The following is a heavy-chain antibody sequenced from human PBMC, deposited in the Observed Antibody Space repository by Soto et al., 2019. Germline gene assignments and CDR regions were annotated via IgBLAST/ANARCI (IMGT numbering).Heavy chain of an antibody. CDR3: ARSYYYYYGMDV. V-gene: IGHV4-39*01. CDR1: GGSISSSSYY. CDR2: IYYSGST. Sequence: PSETLSLTCTVSGGSISSSSYYWGWIRQPPGKGLEWIGSIYYSGSTYYNPSLKSRVTISVDTSKNQFSLKLSSVTAADTAVYCCARSYYYYYGMDVWGQGTTVTVSS. J-gene: IGHJ6*02.